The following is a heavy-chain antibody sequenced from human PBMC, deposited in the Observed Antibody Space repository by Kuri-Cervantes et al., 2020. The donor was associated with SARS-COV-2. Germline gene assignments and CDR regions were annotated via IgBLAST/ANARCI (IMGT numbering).Heavy chain of an antibody. V-gene: IGHV3-7*01. CDR2: IKQDGSEK. CDR3: ARETPEHTSSWFDY. CDR1: GFTFSSYW. Sequence: GGSLRLSCAASGFTFSSYWMNWVRQAPGKGLEWVANIKQDGSEKYYVHSVKGRFTISRDNSKSTLYLQMNSLRPEDTAVYYCARETPEHTSSWFDYWGQGTLVTVSS. D-gene: IGHD6-13*01. J-gene: IGHJ4*02.